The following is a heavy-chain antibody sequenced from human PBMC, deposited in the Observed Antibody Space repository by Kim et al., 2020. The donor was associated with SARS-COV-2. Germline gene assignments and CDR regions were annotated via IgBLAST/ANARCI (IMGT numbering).Heavy chain of an antibody. CDR1: GGSISSSSYY. CDR3: ATPGSLLEPY. Sequence: SETLSLTCTVSGGSISSSSYYWGWIRQPPGEGLEWIASIHYNEGSFYSPSLKRRVTISIDTSKNQFSLKLTSVTATDTAVYYCATPGSLLEPYWGQGLLVPVS. D-gene: IGHD3-10*01. CDR2: IHYNEGS. J-gene: IGHJ4*02. V-gene: IGHV4-39*01.